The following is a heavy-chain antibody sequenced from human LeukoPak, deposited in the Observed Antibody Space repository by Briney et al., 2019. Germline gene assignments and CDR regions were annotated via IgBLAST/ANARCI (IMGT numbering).Heavy chain of an antibody. CDR3: ARDLSQVGATLQSVGTFDY. D-gene: IGHD1-26*01. CDR2: IYPGDSDT. Sequence: GESLKISCKGSGYSFTSYWIGWVRQMPGKGLEWMGIIYPGDSDTRYSPSFQGQVTISADKSISTAYLQWSSLKASDTAMYYCARDLSQVGATLQSVGTFDYWGQGTLVTVSS. V-gene: IGHV5-51*01. J-gene: IGHJ4*02. CDR1: GYSFTSYW.